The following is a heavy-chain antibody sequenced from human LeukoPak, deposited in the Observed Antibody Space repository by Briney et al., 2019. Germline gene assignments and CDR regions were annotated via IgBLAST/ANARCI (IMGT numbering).Heavy chain of an antibody. D-gene: IGHD3-22*01. CDR2: IKQDGSEK. CDR3: AKSLVSSGYRLDY. V-gene: IGHV3-7*03. J-gene: IGHJ4*02. CDR1: GFTFSSYW. Sequence: TGGSLRLSCAASGFTFSSYWMSWVRQAPGKGLEWVANIKQDGSEKYYVDSVKGRFTISRDNAKNSLYLQMNSLRTEDTALYYCAKSLVSSGYRLDYWGQGTLVTVSS.